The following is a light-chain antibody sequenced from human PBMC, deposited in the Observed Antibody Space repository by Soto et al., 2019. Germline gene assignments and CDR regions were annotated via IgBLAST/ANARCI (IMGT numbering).Light chain of an antibody. CDR2: SAS. CDR3: QQSYSTPIT. CDR1: QTIVTY. V-gene: IGKV1-39*01. Sequence: DVQVTQSPSSLSAAVGDRVTISCRTSQTIVTYLNWYQHKPGNAPKLLMFSASTLQSGVPSRCRGSGSGTEFTLTISSLHPDDFATYYSQQSYSTPITFGQGTRLEIK. J-gene: IGKJ5*01.